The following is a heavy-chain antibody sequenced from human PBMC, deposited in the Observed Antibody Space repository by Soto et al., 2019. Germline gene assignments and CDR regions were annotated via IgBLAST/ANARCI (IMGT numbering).Heavy chain of an antibody. Sequence: SVKVSCKASGGTFSSYTISWVRQAPGQGLEWMGRIIPILGIANYAQKFQGRVTITADKSTSTAYMELSSLRSEDTAVYYCARAPPSEGGLNWFDPWGQGTLVTVSS. J-gene: IGHJ5*02. D-gene: IGHD1-26*01. CDR3: ARAPPSEGGLNWFDP. CDR1: GGTFSSYT. V-gene: IGHV1-69*02. CDR2: IIPILGIA.